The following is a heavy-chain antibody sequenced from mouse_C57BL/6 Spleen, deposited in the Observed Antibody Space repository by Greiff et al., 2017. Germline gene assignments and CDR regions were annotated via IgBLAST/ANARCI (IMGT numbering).Heavy chain of an antibody. V-gene: IGHV1-15*01. CDR1: GYTFTDYE. J-gene: IGHJ2*01. Sequence: VQLQQSGAELVRPGASVTMSCKASGYTFTDYEMHWVKQTPVHGLEWIGAIDPDTGGTAYNQKFKGKATLTADKSSSTAYMELRSLTSDASAVYYCSRVCGISHFDYWGQGTTLTVSS. CDR2: IDPDTGGT. D-gene: IGHD1-1*01. CDR3: SRVCGISHFDY.